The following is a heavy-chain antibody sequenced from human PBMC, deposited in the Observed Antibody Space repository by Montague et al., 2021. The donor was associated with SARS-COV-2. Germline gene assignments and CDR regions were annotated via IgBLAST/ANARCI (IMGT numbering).Heavy chain of an antibody. CDR1: GVSVKNYY. Sequence: SETLSLTCTVSGVSVKNYYWSWIRQPPGKGLEWIGYVHYSGKTKSNPSLQNPISISLDASKNQFYLSLTSVTSADAAVYYCARPHISTMYGYSSFDPWGRGTLVTVSS. CDR3: ARPHISTMYGYSSFDP. D-gene: IGHD2-8*01. CDR2: VHYSGKT. J-gene: IGHJ5*02. V-gene: IGHV4-59*02.